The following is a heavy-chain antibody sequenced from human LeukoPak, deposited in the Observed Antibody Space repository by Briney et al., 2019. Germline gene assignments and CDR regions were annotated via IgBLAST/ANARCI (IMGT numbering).Heavy chain of an antibody. Sequence: GASVKVSCKASGGTFSSYAISWVRQAPGQGLEWMGGIIPIFGTANYAQKFQGRVTITADESTSTAYMELSSLRSEDTAVYYYAREAMVTGFDYWGQGTLVTVSS. CDR1: GGTFSSYA. D-gene: IGHD5-18*01. CDR3: AREAMVTGFDY. J-gene: IGHJ4*02. V-gene: IGHV1-69*13. CDR2: IIPIFGTA.